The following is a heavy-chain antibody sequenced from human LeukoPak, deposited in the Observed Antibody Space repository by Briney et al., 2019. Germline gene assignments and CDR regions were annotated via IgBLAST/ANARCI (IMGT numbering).Heavy chain of an antibody. J-gene: IGHJ4*02. CDR1: GYTFTGYY. Sequence: GASVKVSCKASGYTFTGYYMHWVRQAPGQGLEWMGWINHNSGGTNYAQKFQGRVTMTRDTSISTAYMELSRLRSDDTAVYYCARGGITGILDYWGQGTLVTVSS. CDR2: INHNSGGT. CDR3: ARGGITGILDY. D-gene: IGHD1-20*01. V-gene: IGHV1-2*02.